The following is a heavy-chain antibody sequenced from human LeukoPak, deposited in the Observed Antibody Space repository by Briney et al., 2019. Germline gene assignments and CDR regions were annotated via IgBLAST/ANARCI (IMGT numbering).Heavy chain of an antibody. CDR3: ARVHSGLDYGGNQSPYYYYGMDV. Sequence: GASVKVSCKASGYTFTGYYMHWVRQAPGQGLGWMGWINPNSGGTNYAQKFQGWVTMTRDTSISTAYMELSRLRSDDTAVYYCARVHSGLDYGGNQSPYYYYGMDVWGQGTTVTVSS. D-gene: IGHD4-23*01. J-gene: IGHJ6*02. CDR2: INPNSGGT. V-gene: IGHV1-2*04. CDR1: GYTFTGYY.